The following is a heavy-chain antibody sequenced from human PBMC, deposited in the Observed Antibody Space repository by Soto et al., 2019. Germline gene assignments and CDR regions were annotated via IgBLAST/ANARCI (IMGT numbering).Heavy chain of an antibody. V-gene: IGHV3-53*01. Sequence: PGGSLRLSCAASGFTFSSYGMRWVRQAPGKGLEWVSAIYSGGSTYYADSVKGRFTISRDNSKNTLYLQMNSLRAEDTAVYYCARETNFTIFGVVINDAFDIWGQGTMVTVSS. CDR1: GFTFSSYG. D-gene: IGHD3-3*01. CDR2: IYSGGST. CDR3: ARETNFTIFGVVINDAFDI. J-gene: IGHJ3*02.